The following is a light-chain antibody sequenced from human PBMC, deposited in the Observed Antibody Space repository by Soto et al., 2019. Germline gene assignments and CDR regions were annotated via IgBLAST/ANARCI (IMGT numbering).Light chain of an antibody. CDR3: QQYGSSSWT. Sequence: EIVLTQSPGTLSLSPGERATPSCRASQSVSNNYLAWYQQKPGQAPRLLIYGASNRATGIPDRFSGSGSGTDFTLTISRLEPEDFAVYYCQQYGSSSWTFGQGTKVDIK. V-gene: IGKV3-20*01. CDR1: QSVSNNY. CDR2: GAS. J-gene: IGKJ1*01.